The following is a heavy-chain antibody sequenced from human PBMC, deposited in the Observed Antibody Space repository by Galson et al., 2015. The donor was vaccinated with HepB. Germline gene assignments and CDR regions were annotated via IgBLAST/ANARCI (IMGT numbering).Heavy chain of an antibody. CDR2: IKSKTDGGTT. Sequence: SLRLSCAASGFTFSNAWMSWVRQAPGKGLEWVGRIKSKTDGGTTDYAAPVKGRFTISRDDSKNTLYLQMNSLKTEDTAVYYCTIPFLYGEPYYYYGMDVWGQGTTVTVSS. J-gene: IGHJ6*02. V-gene: IGHV3-15*01. CDR3: TIPFLYGEPYYYYGMDV. D-gene: IGHD4-17*01. CDR1: GFTFSNAW.